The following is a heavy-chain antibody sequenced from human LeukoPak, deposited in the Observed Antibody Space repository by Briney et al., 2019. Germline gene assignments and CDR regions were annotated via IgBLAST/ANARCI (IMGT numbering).Heavy chain of an antibody. CDR1: GGTFSSYA. Sequence: SVKVSCKASGGTFSSYAISWVRQAPGQGLEWMGRIIPILGIANYAQKFQGRVTITADKSTSTAYMELSSLRSEDTAVYYCARAPPMVCSGGSCYFDYRGQGTLVTVSS. D-gene: IGHD2-15*01. V-gene: IGHV1-69*04. J-gene: IGHJ4*02. CDR3: ARAPPMVCSGGSCYFDY. CDR2: IIPILGIA.